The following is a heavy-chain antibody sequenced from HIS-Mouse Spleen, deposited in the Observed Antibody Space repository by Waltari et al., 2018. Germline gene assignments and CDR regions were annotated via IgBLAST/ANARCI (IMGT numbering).Heavy chain of an antibody. J-gene: IGHJ1*01. D-gene: IGHD6-13*01. V-gene: IGHV4-34*01. CDR1: GGSFSGYY. CDR3: ARGIAAAGTRAEYFQH. CDR2: INHSGST. Sequence: QVQLQQWGAGLLKPSETLSLTCAVYGGSFSGYYWSWIRRPPGKGLKWSGEINHSGSTNYNPSLKSRVTISVDTSKNQFSLKLSSVTAADTAVYYCARGIAAAGTRAEYFQHWGQGTLVTVSS.